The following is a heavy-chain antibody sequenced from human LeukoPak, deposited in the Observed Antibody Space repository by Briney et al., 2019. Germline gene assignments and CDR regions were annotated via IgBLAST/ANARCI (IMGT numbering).Heavy chain of an antibody. CDR3: ARAGRRSSGWFDAFDI. Sequence: GESLKISCKGSGYSFTSYWIGWVRQMPGKGLEWMGIIYPGDSDTRYSPSFQGQATISADKSISTAYLQWSSLKASDTAMYYCARAGRRSSGWFDAFDIWGQGTMVTVSS. V-gene: IGHV5-51*01. CDR2: IYPGDSDT. J-gene: IGHJ3*02. CDR1: GYSFTSYW. D-gene: IGHD6-19*01.